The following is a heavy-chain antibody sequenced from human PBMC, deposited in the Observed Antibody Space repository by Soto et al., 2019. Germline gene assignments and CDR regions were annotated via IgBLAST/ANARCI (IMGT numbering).Heavy chain of an antibody. D-gene: IGHD3-3*01. CDR3: AKGSTIFGVVATFDY. V-gene: IGHV3-30*18. CDR1: GFTFSSYG. CDR2: ISYDGSNK. Sequence: VQLVESGGGLVQPGGSLRLSCAASGFTFSSYGMHWVRQAPGKGLDWVAVISYDGSNKYYADSVKGRFTISRDNSMNTLYLQMNSLRAEGTAVYYCAKGSTIFGVVATFDYWGQGTLVTVSS. J-gene: IGHJ4*02.